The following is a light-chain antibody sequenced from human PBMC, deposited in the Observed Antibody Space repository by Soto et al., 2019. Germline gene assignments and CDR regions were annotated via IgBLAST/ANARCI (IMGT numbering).Light chain of an antibody. CDR1: SSDVGGYDS. J-gene: IGLJ3*02. Sequence: QSALTQPPSASGSPGQSITISCTGTSSDVGGYDSVSWYQQHPGKAPKLVIYDVSKRPSGVPDRFSGSRSGHTASLTVSGLQAEDEAHYYCSSYTSSSTLVFGGGTKLTVL. V-gene: IGLV2-8*01. CDR2: DVS. CDR3: SSYTSSSTLV.